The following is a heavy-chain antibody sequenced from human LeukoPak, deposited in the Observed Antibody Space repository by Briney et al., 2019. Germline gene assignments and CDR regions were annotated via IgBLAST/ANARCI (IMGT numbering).Heavy chain of an antibody. Sequence: SETLSLTCTVSGGSISSYYWSWIRQPPGKGLEWIGYIYYSGSTNYNPSLKSRVTISVDTSKNQFSLKLSSVTAADTAVYYCARSPARFGGWSYWGQGTLVTVSS. V-gene: IGHV4-59*01. CDR1: GGSISSYY. CDR2: IYYSGST. D-gene: IGHD3-3*01. J-gene: IGHJ4*02. CDR3: ARSPARFGGWSY.